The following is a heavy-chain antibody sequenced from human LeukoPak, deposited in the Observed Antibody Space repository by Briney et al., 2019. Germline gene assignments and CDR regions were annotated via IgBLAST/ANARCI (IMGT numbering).Heavy chain of an antibody. CDR3: AARSSYGSGWNFDY. D-gene: IGHD6-19*01. V-gene: IGHV1-46*01. CDR2: INPSGGST. J-gene: IGHJ4*02. Sequence: ASVKVSCKASGYTFTSYYMHWVRQAPGQGLEWMGIINPSGGSTNYAQKFQERVTITRDMSTSTAYMELSSLRSEDTAVYYCAARSSYGSGWNFDYWGQGTLVTVSS. CDR1: GYTFTSYY.